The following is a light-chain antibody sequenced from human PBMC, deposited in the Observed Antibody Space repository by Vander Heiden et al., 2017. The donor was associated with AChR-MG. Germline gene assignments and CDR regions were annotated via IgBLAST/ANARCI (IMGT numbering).Light chain of an antibody. CDR3: QHYGNSRWT. V-gene: IGKV3-20*01. CDR2: SSS. CDR1: QSISSTY. Sequence: EIVLTQSPGTLSLSPGERATLSCRASQSISSTYLDWYQQKPGQAPRLLIYSSSRRATAIPDRFSGSGSGTDFTLTISRLESEDFAVYYCQHYGNSRWTFGQGTKLEIK. J-gene: IGKJ2*02.